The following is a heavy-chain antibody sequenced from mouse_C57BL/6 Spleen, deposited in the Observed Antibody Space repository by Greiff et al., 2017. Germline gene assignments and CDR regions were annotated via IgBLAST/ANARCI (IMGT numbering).Heavy chain of an antibody. CDR3: ARNYYGSSYWYFDV. Sequence: VQLQESGPGLVAPSQSLSITCTVSGFSFTSYAISWVRQPPGKGLEWLGVIWTGGGTNYNSALKSRLSISKDNSKSQVFLIMNSLQTDDTARYYGARNYYGSSYWYFDVWGTGTTVTVSS. V-gene: IGHV2-9-1*01. D-gene: IGHD1-1*01. CDR2: IWTGGGT. J-gene: IGHJ1*03. CDR1: GFSFTSYA.